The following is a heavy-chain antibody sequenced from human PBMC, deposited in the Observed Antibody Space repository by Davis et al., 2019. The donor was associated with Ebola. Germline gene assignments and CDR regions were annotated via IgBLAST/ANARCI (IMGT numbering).Heavy chain of an antibody. V-gene: IGHV3-33*01. J-gene: IGHJ4*02. CDR2: IWYDGSNK. CDR3: ARGRKWLRAAMGY. Sequence: GGSLRLSCAASGFTFSSYGMHWVRQAPGKGLEWVAVIWYDGSNKYYADSVKGRFTISRDNSKNTLYLQMNSLRAEDTAVYYCARGRKWLRAAMGYWGQGTLVTVSS. D-gene: IGHD5-12*01. CDR1: GFTFSSYG.